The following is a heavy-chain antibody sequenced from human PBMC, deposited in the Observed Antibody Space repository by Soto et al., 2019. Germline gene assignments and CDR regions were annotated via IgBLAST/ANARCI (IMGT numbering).Heavy chain of an antibody. CDR1: GDSINSNNW. CDR3: AFPSTNDFDY. V-gene: IGHV4-4*02. Sequence: SETLSLTCAVSGDSINSNNWWSWVRQPPGKGLEWIGEIYHSGSTNYNPSLKSRVTMSRDNSSNQFSLILSSVTAADTAVYYCAFPSTNDFDYWGQGTLVTVSS. D-gene: IGHD1-1*01. J-gene: IGHJ4*02. CDR2: IYHSGST.